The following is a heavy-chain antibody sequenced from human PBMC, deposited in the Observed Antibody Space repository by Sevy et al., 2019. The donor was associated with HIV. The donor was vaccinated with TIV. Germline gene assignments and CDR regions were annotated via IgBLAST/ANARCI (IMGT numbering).Heavy chain of an antibody. CDR2: ITPMFGTA. V-gene: IGHV1-69*06. J-gene: IGHJ3*02. CDR3: ARDRDITFGGGDAFDI. D-gene: IGHD3-16*01. CDR1: GGTFDTYS. Sequence: ASVKVSCKASGGTFDTYSISWLRQAPGQGLEWMGGITPMFGTAYYAQNFQGRVTIVADKSTSTAYMELRSLRFDDSAVFYCARDRDITFGGGDAFDIWGQGTMVTVSS.